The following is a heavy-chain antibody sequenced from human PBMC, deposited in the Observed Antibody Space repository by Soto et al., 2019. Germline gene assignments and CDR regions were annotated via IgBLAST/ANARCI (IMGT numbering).Heavy chain of an antibody. J-gene: IGHJ6*02. Sequence: ASVKVSCKASGYTFTSYGISWVRQAPGQGLEWMGWISAYNGNTNYAQKLQGRVTMTTDTSTSTVYMELSSLRSEDTAVYYCARPNIAAAGTLMDDYYGMDVWGQGTTVTVSS. CDR2: ISAYNGNT. CDR1: GYTFTSYG. V-gene: IGHV1-18*01. CDR3: ARPNIAAAGTLMDDYYGMDV. D-gene: IGHD6-13*01.